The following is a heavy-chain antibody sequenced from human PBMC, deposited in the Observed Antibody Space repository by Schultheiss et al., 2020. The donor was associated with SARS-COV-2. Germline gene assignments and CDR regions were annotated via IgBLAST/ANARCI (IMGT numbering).Heavy chain of an antibody. J-gene: IGHJ5*02. CDR1: GGSISSGGYY. CDR3: ARAGRNYGDYYSFDP. CDR2: IYYSGST. Sequence: SQTLSLTCTVSGGSISSGGYYWSWIRQHPGKGLEWIGYIYYSGSTYYNPSLKSRVTISVDTSKNQFSLKLSSVTAADTAVYYCARAGRNYGDYYSFDPWGQGTLVTVSS. V-gene: IGHV4-31*03. D-gene: IGHD4-17*01.